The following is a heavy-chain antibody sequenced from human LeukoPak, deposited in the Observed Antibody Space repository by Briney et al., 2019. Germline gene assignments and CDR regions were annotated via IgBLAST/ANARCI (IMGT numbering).Heavy chain of an antibody. CDR2: IKQDGSEK. V-gene: IGHV3-7*01. CDR1: GFTFSIYW. J-gene: IGHJ4*02. D-gene: IGHD5/OR15-5a*01. CDR3: ARVRRRVYPRGWAFDY. Sequence: GGSLRLSCAASGFTFSIYWMSWVRQAPGKGLEWVANIKQDGSEKYYVDSVKGRFTISRDNAKNSLYLQMNSLRAEDTAVYYCARVRRRVYPRGWAFDYWGQGTLVTVSS.